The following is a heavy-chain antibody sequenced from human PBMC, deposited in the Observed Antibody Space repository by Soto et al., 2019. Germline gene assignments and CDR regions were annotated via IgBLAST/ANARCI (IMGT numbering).Heavy chain of an antibody. D-gene: IGHD3-10*01. CDR2: IYYSGST. CDR3: ARDYGSGSYLGYYYYGMDV. CDR1: GGSVSSGSYY. Sequence: QVQLQESGPGLVKPSETLSLTCTVSGGSVSSGSYYWSWIRQPPGKGLEWIGYIYYSGSTNYNPSRKSRVTISVDTSKNQFSLKLSSVTAADTAVYYCARDYGSGSYLGYYYYGMDVWGQGTTVTVSS. V-gene: IGHV4-61*01. J-gene: IGHJ6*02.